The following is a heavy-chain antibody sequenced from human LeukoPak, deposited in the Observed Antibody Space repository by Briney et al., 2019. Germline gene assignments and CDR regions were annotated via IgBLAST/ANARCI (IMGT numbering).Heavy chain of an antibody. J-gene: IGHJ4*02. V-gene: IGHV3-30*04. CDR2: ISYDGSNK. CDR3: ARVGIAVAV. D-gene: IGHD6-19*01. CDR1: GFTFSSYA. Sequence: GGSLRLSCAASGFTFSSYAMHWVRQAPGKGLEWVAVISYDGSNKYYADSVKGRFTISRDNSKNTLYLQMNSLRAEDTAVYYCARVGIAVAVWGQGTLVTVSS.